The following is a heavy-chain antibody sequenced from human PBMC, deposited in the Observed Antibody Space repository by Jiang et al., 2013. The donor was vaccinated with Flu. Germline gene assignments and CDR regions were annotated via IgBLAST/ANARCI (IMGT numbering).Heavy chain of an antibody. CDR2: IHFSGST. J-gene: IGHJ4*02. V-gene: IGHV4-39*01. CDR1: GGSIRSSSYY. Sequence: SGSGLVKPSETLSLTCTVSGGSIRSSSYYWGWIRQPPGKGLEWIGSIHFSGSTYYRQSLKSRVTISVDTTKNQFSVKLRSVTAADTAVFYCASQLGYCSSTNCLFDYWAREGWSPSPQ. CDR3: ASQLGYCSSTNCLFDY. D-gene: IGHD2-2*01.